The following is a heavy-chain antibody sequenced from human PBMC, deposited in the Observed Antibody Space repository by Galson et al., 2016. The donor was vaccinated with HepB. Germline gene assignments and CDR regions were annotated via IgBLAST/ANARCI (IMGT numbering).Heavy chain of an antibody. CDR1: RFTFSSYA. J-gene: IGHJ4*02. CDR3: ASEKGSGTSFVRPFDY. Sequence: SLRLSCATSRFTFSSYAMHWVRQAPGKGLEWVAIISYDGGNKYYADSVKGRFTISRDNSKNTLYLQMNSLTPEDTAVYFCASEKGSGTSFVRPFDYWGQGTLVIVSS. D-gene: IGHD1-26*01. V-gene: IGHV3-30*04. CDR2: ISYDGGNK.